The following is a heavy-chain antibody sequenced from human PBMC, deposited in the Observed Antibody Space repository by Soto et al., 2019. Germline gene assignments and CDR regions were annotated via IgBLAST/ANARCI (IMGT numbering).Heavy chain of an antibody. CDR3: ARGRSSDWNPHLQQQG. CDR1: GCTFSRSA. D-gene: IGHD1-1*01. Sequence: SVKVSCKASGCTFSRSAISWVRQAPGQRLEWMGGFVSIFATTDYAQKFQGRLTITADESTSTVYMELRSLTSDDTAIYYCARGRSSDWNPHLQQQGWGPGTLVNVSS. J-gene: IGHJ4*02. V-gene: IGHV1-69*13. CDR2: FVSIFATT.